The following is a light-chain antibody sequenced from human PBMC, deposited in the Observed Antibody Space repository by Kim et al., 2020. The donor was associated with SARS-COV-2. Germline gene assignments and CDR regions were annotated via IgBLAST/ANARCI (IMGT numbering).Light chain of an antibody. J-gene: IGLJ1*01. V-gene: IGLV3-19*01. CDR3: HSRVSFAKEYV. CDR2: EKN. Sequence: SSELTQDPAVSVALGQTVKITCQGDSLRNSYASWYQQKPGQAPQLVVYEKNDRHAGVPDRFSGSSSGNTASLTITEAQAEDEADYYGHSRVSFAKEYVFG. CDR1: SLRNSY.